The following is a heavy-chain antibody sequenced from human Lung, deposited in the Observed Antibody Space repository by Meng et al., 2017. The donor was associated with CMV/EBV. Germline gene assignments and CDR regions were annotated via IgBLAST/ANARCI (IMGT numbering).Heavy chain of an antibody. J-gene: IGHJ3*02. V-gene: IGHV4-61*01. Sequence: GSLRLSCTVSGGSVSSGSYYWSWIRQPPGKGLEWIGYIYYSGSTNYNPSLKSRVTISVDTSKNQFSLKLSSVTAADTAVYYCARMGRFSGSYDFWSGYSPPGGFDIWXQGTMVXVSS. CDR2: IYYSGST. D-gene: IGHD3-3*01. CDR3: ARMGRFSGSYDFWSGYSPPGGFDI. CDR1: GGSVSSGSYY.